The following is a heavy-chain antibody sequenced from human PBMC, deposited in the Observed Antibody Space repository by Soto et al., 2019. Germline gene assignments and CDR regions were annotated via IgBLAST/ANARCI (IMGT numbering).Heavy chain of an antibody. CDR3: AKRFCTSTTCLSLDFYYYIGV. J-gene: IGHJ6*03. Sequence: GGSLRLSCAASGFTFSSYALSWVRQAPGKGLEWVSDISGSGDSTNYADSVKGRFTISRDNSENTVYLQMNSLRAEDTAVYYCAKRFCTSTTCLSLDFYYYIGVWGEGTTVTVSS. CDR2: ISGSGDST. CDR1: GFTFSSYA. D-gene: IGHD2-2*01. V-gene: IGHV3-23*01.